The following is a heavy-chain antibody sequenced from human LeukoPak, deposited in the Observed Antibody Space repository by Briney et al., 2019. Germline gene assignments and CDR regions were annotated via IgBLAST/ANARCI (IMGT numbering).Heavy chain of an antibody. CDR3: AKAHDYGDYVVRFDY. D-gene: IGHD4-17*01. CDR1: GFTFSSYA. CDR2: ISGSGGST. V-gene: IGHV3-23*01. Sequence: PGGSLRLSCAASGFTFSSYAMSWVRQAAGKGLEWVTAISGSGGSTYYADCVKGRFTISRDNSKNTLYLQMNSLRAEDTAVYYCAKAHDYGDYVVRFDYWGQGTLVTVSS. J-gene: IGHJ4*02.